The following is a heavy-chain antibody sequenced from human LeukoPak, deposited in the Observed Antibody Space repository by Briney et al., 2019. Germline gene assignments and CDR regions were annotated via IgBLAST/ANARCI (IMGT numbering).Heavy chain of an antibody. V-gene: IGHV1-2*02. D-gene: IGHD6-6*01. J-gene: IGHJ5*02. CDR1: GYTFTGYY. CDR3: ARDSGQLVSWFDP. Sequence: GASVKVSCKASGYTFTGYYMHWVRQAPGQGLEWMGWINPNSGGTNYAQKFQGRVTMTRDTSISTAYMELSRLRSDDTAVYYCARDSGQLVSWFDPWGQGTLVTVSS. CDR2: INPNSGGT.